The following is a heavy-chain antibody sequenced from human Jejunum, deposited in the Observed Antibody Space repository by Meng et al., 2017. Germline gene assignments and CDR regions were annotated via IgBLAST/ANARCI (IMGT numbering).Heavy chain of an antibody. D-gene: IGHD3-9*01. V-gene: IGHV4-59*01. CDR1: GGSISSDY. CDR2: IYYSGNT. CDR3: ARDILTGRYGMDV. Sequence: GSLRLSCTVSGGSISSDYWTWIRQPPGKGLEWIGYIYYSGNTNYNPSLKSRVTISLDTSKNQFSLKLSSVTAADTAVYYCARDILTGRYGMDVWGQGTTVTVSS. J-gene: IGHJ6*02.